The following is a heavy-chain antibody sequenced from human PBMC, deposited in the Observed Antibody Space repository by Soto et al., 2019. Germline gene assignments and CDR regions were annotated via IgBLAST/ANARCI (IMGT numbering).Heavy chain of an antibody. CDR1: GYSFTSYW. Sequence: GESLKISCKGSGYSFTSYWIGWVRQMPGKGLEWMGIIYPGDSDTRYSPSFQGQVTISADKSISTAYLQWSSLKASDTAMYYCARHKSVGAQQLVLSWFDPWGQGTLVTVSS. CDR2: IYPGDSDT. J-gene: IGHJ5*02. CDR3: ARHKSVGAQQLVLSWFDP. V-gene: IGHV5-51*01. D-gene: IGHD6-13*01.